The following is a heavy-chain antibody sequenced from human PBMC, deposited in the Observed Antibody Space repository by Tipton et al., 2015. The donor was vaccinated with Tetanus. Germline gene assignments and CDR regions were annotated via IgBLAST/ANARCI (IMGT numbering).Heavy chain of an antibody. CDR3: ARHLTYTYTSRYFDY. D-gene: IGHD5-18*01. CDR1: GGSISGGGYS. J-gene: IGHJ4*02. V-gene: IGHV4-30-2*03. Sequence: TLSLTCDVSGGSISGGGYSWSWIRQPPGKGLEWIGYIYDSGSTYYNPSLKSRVTMSVDTSRNQFSLNLTSVTAADTAVYYCARHLTYTYTSRYFDYWGLGTLVTVSS. CDR2: IYDSGST.